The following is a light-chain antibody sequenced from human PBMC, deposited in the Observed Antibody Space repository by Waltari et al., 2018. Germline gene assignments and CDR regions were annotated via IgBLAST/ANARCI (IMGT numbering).Light chain of an antibody. V-gene: IGLV1-40*01. CDR1: RSNIGAGYA. J-gene: IGLJ2*01. CDR2: DNN. CDR3: QSYDSSLSAHVV. Sequence: QSVLTQPPSVSGAPGQRVTISCTGSRSNIGAGYAVHWYQQLPGTAPKLLIFDNNNRPSVVPDRFSGSKSGTSASLAITGLQAEDEADYYCQSYDSSLSAHVVFGGGTKLTVL.